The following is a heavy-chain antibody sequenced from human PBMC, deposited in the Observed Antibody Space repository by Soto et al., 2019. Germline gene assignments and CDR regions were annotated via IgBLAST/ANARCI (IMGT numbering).Heavy chain of an antibody. Sequence: ASVKVSCKASGYTFTSYYMHWVRQAPGQGLEWMGIINPSGGSTSYAQKFQGRVTMTRDTSTSTVYMELSSLRSEDTAVYYCGRERGGSCGHLLVYYYYYYRMDVWGQGPTLPFS. CDR2: INPSGGST. CDR3: GRERGGSCGHLLVYYYYYYRMDV. D-gene: IGHD2-15*01. V-gene: IGHV1-46*01. CDR1: GYTFTSYY. J-gene: IGHJ6*02.